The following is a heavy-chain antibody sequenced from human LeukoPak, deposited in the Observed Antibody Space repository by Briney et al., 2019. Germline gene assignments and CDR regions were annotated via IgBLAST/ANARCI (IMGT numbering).Heavy chain of an antibody. CDR1: GYTFTSYY. V-gene: IGHV1-46*01. D-gene: IGHD6-13*01. J-gene: IGHJ5*02. Sequence: ASVKVSCKASGYTFTSYYMHWVRQAPGQGLEWMRIINPSGGSTSYAQKFQGRVTMTRDTSTSTVYMELSSLRSEDTAVYYCARDTTPSMAAAGTYNWFDPWGQGALVTVSS. CDR3: ARDTTPSMAAAGTYNWFDP. CDR2: INPSGGST.